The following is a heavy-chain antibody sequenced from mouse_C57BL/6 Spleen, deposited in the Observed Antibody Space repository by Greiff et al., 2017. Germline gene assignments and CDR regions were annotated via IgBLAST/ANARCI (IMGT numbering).Heavy chain of an antibody. V-gene: IGHV1-39*01. CDR3: AREEVYGYDGYFDY. D-gene: IGHD2-2*01. J-gene: IGHJ2*01. Sequence: VQLQQSGPELVKPGASVKISCKASGYSFTDYNMNWVKQSNGKSLEWIGVINPNYGTTSYNQKFKGKATLTVDQSSSTAYMQLNSLTSEDSAVDYCAREEVYGYDGYFDYWGQGTTLTVSS. CDR1: GYSFTDYN. CDR2: INPNYGTT.